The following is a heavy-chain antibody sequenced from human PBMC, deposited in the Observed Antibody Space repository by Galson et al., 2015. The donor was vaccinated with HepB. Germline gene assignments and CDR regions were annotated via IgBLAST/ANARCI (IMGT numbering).Heavy chain of an antibody. V-gene: IGHV3-20*04. Sequence: SLRLSCAASGFTFDGYGMSWVRQNTGKGLGWVSAINWNGGSTGYADSVKGRFTISRDNAKNSLYLQMNSLRAEDTALYYCARSRDLSTWPIPDYWGQGTLVTVSS. CDR3: ARSRDLSTWPIPDY. J-gene: IGHJ4*02. D-gene: IGHD3-3*02. CDR2: INWNGGST. CDR1: GFTFDGYG.